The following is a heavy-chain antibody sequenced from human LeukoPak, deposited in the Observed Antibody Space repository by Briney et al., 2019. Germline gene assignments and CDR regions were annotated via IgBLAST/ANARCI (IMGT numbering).Heavy chain of an antibody. CDR2: IYSGGST. CDR3: ARVPVASWIQLDS. J-gene: IGHJ4*02. Sequence: PGGSLRLSCAASGFTVSRNYMSWVRQAPGKGLEWVSIIYSGGSTYFADSVKGRFTISRDNSKNTLYLQMNSLRAEDTALYYCARVPVASWIQLDSWGQGTLVTVSS. D-gene: IGHD6-13*01. CDR1: GFTVSRNY. V-gene: IGHV3-53*01.